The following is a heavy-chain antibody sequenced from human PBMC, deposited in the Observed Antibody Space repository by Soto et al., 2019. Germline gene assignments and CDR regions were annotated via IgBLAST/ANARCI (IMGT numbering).Heavy chain of an antibody. V-gene: IGHV3-30*04. CDR3: AREAEAFDY. Sequence: QVQLVESGGGVVQPGRSLRLSCAASGFTFSSYAMHWVRQAPGKGLEWVAVISYDGRNKYYADSVKGRFTISRDNSKKTLYLQMNSLRAEDTAVYYCAREAEAFDYWGQGTLVTVSS. CDR1: GFTFSSYA. CDR2: ISYDGRNK. J-gene: IGHJ4*02.